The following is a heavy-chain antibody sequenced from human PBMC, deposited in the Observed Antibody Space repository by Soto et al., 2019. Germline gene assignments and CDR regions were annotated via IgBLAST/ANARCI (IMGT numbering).Heavy chain of an antibody. CDR1: GFTFSSYS. V-gene: IGHV3-21*01. D-gene: IGHD6-6*01. Sequence: PGGSMRLSCVACGFTFSSYSMNWVRQEPGKGLEWVSSISSSSSYISYADSVKGRFTISRDNAKNSLYLQMNSLRAEDTAVYYCARDCDQQLVPWSITQGDAFDIWGQGTMVTV. CDR2: ISSSSSYI. CDR3: ARDCDQQLVPWSITQGDAFDI. J-gene: IGHJ3*02.